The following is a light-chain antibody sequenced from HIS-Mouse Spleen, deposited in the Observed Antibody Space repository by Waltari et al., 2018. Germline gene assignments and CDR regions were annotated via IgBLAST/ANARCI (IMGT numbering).Light chain of an antibody. V-gene: IGLV3-10*01. CDR1: ALPKKY. CDR2: EDS. CDR3: YSTDSSGNHRV. J-gene: IGLJ2*01. Sequence: SYERTQPPSVSVSPGQTARITCSGDALPKKYAYWYQQKSGQAPVLVIYEDSKRPSGIPERFSGSSSGRMATLTISGAQVEDEADYYCYSTDSSGNHRVFGGGTKLTVL.